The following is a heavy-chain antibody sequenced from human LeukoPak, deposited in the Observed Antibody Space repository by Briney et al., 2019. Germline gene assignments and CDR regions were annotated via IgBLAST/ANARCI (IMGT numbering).Heavy chain of an antibody. D-gene: IGHD2-2*02. V-gene: IGHV3-23*01. CDR1: GFTFSSYA. Sequence: GGSLRLSCAASGFTFSSYAMSWVRQAPGKGLEWVSAISGSGGSTYYAGSVKGRSTIPRDNSKNTLYLQMNSLRAEDTAVYYCAKVGYCSSTSCYTVAYFDYWGQGTLVTVSS. CDR3: AKVGYCSSTSCYTVAYFDY. CDR2: ISGSGGST. J-gene: IGHJ4*02.